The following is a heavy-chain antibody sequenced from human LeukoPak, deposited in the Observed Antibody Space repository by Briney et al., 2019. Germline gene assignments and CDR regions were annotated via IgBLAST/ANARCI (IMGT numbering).Heavy chain of an antibody. CDR3: ARVQGSDTSGSFDH. CDR2: MDPNSGNT. V-gene: IGHV1-8*01. CDR1: GYTFISHD. Sequence: ASVNVSCKTSGYTFISHDINWVRQATGQGLEWMGGMDPNSGNTGYAQRFQGRVTLTRSTSLSEAYMELTSLKFEDTAVYYCARVQGSDTSGSFDHWGQGTLVTVSS. J-gene: IGHJ4*02. D-gene: IGHD1-26*01.